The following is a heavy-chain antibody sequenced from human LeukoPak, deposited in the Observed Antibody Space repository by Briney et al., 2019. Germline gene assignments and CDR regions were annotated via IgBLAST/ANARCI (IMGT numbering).Heavy chain of an antibody. Sequence: ASVKVSCKASEYTFTTYYIHWVRQAPGQGLEWMGIINPSGGGTSYAQKFQGRVTVTMDTSTSTVYMEVSSLRSEDTAVYYCARDRSGSYYGFDYWGQGTLVTVSS. CDR2: INPSGGGT. V-gene: IGHV1-46*01. J-gene: IGHJ4*02. D-gene: IGHD1-26*01. CDR1: EYTFTTYY. CDR3: ARDRSGSYYGFDY.